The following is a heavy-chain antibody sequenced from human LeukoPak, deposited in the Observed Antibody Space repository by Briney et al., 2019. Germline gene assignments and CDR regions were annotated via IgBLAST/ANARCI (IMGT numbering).Heavy chain of an antibody. CDR3: ARADSSGTPNLS. CDR2: ISAYNGNT. V-gene: IGHV1-18*01. CDR1: GYTFTSYG. Sequence: ASVKVSCKASGYTFTSYGISWVRQAPGQGLEWMGWISAYNGNTNYAQKLQGRVTMTTATSPSTAYMELRSLRSDDTAVYYCARADSSGTPNLSWGQGTLVTVSS. D-gene: IGHD3-22*01. J-gene: IGHJ4*02.